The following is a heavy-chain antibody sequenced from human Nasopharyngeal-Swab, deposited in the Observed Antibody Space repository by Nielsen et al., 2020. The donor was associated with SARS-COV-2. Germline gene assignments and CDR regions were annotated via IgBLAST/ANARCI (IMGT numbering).Heavy chain of an antibody. CDR1: GYTFTGYY. D-gene: IGHD1-26*01. J-gene: IGHJ4*02. CDR3: ARGRLVGPTGY. CDR2: MNPNSGNT. Sequence: ASVKVSCKASGYTFTGYYMHWVRQAPGQGLEWMGWMNPNSGNTGYAQKFQGRVTMTRNTSIRTAYMELSSLRSEDTAVYYCARGRLVGPTGYWGQGTLVTVSS. V-gene: IGHV1-8*02.